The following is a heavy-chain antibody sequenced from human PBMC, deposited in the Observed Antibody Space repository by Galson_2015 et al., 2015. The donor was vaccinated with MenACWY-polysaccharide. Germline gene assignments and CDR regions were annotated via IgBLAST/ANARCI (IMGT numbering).Heavy chain of an antibody. J-gene: IGHJ4*02. Sequence: SLRLSCAGSGFNFRSYAMNWVRQAPGKGLEWVSSISAGGSDTYYAESVKGRFTISRDNSKNTLHLQMNSLSAEDTALYYCAKGRTYCRGTSCLHFDTWGQGTQVTVSS. CDR1: GFNFRSYA. CDR2: ISAGGSDT. D-gene: IGHD2-2*01. V-gene: IGHV3-23*01. CDR3: AKGRTYCRGTSCLHFDT.